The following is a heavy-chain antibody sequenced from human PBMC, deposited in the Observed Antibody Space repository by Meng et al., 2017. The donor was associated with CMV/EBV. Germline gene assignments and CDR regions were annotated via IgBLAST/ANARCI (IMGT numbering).Heavy chain of an antibody. CDR2: ISYDGSNK. CDR1: GFTFSSYA. J-gene: IGHJ5*02. CDR3: ARDLGQRGYDFWSGYYTGNNWFDP. D-gene: IGHD3-3*01. V-gene: IGHV3-30*04. Sequence: GESLKISCAASGFTFSSYAMHWVRQAPGKGLEWVAVISYDGSNKYYADSVKGRFTISRDNSKNTLYLQMNSLRAEDTAVYYCARDLGQRGYDFWSGYYTGNNWFDPWGREPWSPSPQ.